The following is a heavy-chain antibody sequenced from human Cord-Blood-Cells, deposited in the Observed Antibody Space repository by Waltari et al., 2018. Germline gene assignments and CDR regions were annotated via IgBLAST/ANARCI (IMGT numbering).Heavy chain of an antibody. CDR2: IYYSGST. D-gene: IGHD2-15*01. CDR3: ARDQEDCSGGSCYYYFDY. CDR1: GGSISSYY. V-gene: IGHV4-59*01. Sequence: QVQLQESGPGLVKPSETLSLTCTVPGGSISSYYWRWLRPPPGKGLEWIGYIYYSGSTNYNPSLKSRVTISVDTSKNQFSLKLSSVTAADTAVYYCARDQEDCSGGSCYYYFDYWGQGTLVTVSS. J-gene: IGHJ4*02.